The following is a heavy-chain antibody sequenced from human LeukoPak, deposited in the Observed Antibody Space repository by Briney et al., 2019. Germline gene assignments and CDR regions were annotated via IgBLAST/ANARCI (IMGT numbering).Heavy chain of an antibody. CDR3: ARDQTPFY. CDR1: GFTFDNYG. D-gene: IGHD2-15*01. Sequence: PGGSLRLSCAASGFTFDNYGMSWARQGPGKGLEWVSSINGNGGSTAYADSVKGRFTISRDNVKNSLYLQMNSLRAEDTAVYYCARDQTPFYWGQGSLVTVSS. CDR2: INGNGGST. V-gene: IGHV3-20*04. J-gene: IGHJ4*02.